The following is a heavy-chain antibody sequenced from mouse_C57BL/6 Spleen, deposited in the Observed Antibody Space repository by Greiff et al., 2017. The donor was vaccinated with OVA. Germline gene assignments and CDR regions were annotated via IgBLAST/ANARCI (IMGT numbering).Heavy chain of an antibody. J-gene: IGHJ2*01. V-gene: IGHV1-85*01. Sequence: QVQLQQSGPELVKPGASVKLSCKASGYTFTSYDINWVKQRPGQGLEWIGWIYPRDGSTKYNEKFKGKATLTVDTSSSTAYMELHSLTSEDSAVYFCARERGSKIGYFDDWGQGTTLTVSS. CDR2: IYPRDGST. D-gene: IGHD1-1*01. CDR3: ARERGSKIGYFDD. CDR1: GYTFTSYD.